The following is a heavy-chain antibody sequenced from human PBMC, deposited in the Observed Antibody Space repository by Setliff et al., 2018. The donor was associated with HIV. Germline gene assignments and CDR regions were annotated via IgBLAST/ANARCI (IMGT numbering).Heavy chain of an antibody. D-gene: IGHD3-22*01. CDR3: ATARRDYYDRGRRSHYYIDV. J-gene: IGHJ6*03. CDR1: GGTFRKYS. Sequence: GASVKVSCKVSGGTFRKYSMNWIRQAPGQGLEWMGGIVPIFGTTKYAQKFQGRVTITADESTSTVYMALSSLKSEDTAVYYCATARRDYYDRGRRSHYYIDVWGKGTTVTVSS. V-gene: IGHV1-69*13. CDR2: IVPIFGTT.